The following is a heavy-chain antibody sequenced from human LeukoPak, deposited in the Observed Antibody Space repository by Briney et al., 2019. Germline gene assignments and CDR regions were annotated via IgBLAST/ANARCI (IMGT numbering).Heavy chain of an antibody. CDR3: ASGRQRLYYYGMDV. V-gene: IGHV3-11*01. D-gene: IGHD6-25*01. Sequence: RGSLRLSCAASGFTFSDYYMSWIRQAPGKGLEWVSYISSSGSTIYYADSVKGRFTISRDNAKNSLYLQMNSLRAEDTAVYYCASGRQRLYYYGMDVWGQGTTVTVSS. J-gene: IGHJ6*02. CDR2: ISSSGSTI. CDR1: GFTFSDYY.